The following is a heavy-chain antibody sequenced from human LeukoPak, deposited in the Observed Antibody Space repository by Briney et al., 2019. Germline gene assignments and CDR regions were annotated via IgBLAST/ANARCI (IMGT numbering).Heavy chain of an antibody. V-gene: IGHV4-59*01. CDR3: ARGVGYYYDSSGYYYPY. Sequence: SETLSLTCTVSGGSISSYYWNWIRQPPGKGLEWIGYIYYSGSTNYNPSLKSRVTISVDTSKNQFSLKLSSVTAADTAVYYCARGVGYYYDSSGYYYPYWGQGTLVTVSS. D-gene: IGHD3-22*01. J-gene: IGHJ4*02. CDR2: IYYSGST. CDR1: GGSISSYY.